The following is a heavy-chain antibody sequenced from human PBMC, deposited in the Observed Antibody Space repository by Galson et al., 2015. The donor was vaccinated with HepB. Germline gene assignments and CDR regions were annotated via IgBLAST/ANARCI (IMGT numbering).Heavy chain of an antibody. Sequence: SLRLSCAVSGFNVGSFYMSWVRQAPGKGLEWVSVLYAAGDTYTSVSVRDRFSISRDSSKNTLHLQMDSLGVDDTATYYCARSGVSMIRGVIEGHYGMDVWGQGTTVIVSS. V-gene: IGHV3-53*01. CDR2: LYAAGDT. CDR3: ARSGVSMIRGVIEGHYGMDV. CDR1: GFNVGSFY. J-gene: IGHJ6*02. D-gene: IGHD3-10*01.